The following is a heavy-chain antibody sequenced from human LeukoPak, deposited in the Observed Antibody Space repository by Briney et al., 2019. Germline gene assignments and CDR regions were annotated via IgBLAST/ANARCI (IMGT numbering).Heavy chain of an antibody. D-gene: IGHD1-26*01. V-gene: IGHV3-48*01. CDR1: AFSLITFS. Sequence: GGSLRLSCAASAFSLITFSMNWVCQSPGKGLEWLSHISVSGTIHYADSVKGRFSISRDNGRNSVSLQMNRLRVGDTGVYFCATAPRGASDYIDVWGRGTTVSVSS. CDR2: ISVSGTI. CDR3: ATAPRGASDYIDV. J-gene: IGHJ6*03.